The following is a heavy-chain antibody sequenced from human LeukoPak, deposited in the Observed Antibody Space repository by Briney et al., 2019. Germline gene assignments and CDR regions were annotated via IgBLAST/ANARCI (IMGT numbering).Heavy chain of an antibody. D-gene: IGHD5-24*01. CDR2: ISTTGGYT. CDR3: AKKPATIKFPFDI. Sequence: GSLRLSCVGSGFSFSTYDMGWVRQTPGKELEWVSAISTTGGYTEDADSVKGRFTISRDNSQNTLFLQMHSLRAEDTAVYYCAKKPATIKFPFDIWGQGTLVTVSP. J-gene: IGHJ4*02. CDR1: GFSFSTYD. V-gene: IGHV3-23*01.